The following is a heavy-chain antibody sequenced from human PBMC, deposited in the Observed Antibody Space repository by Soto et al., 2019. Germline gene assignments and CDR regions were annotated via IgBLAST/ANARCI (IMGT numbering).Heavy chain of an antibody. CDR1: GGSISNYY. V-gene: IGHV4-59*08. J-gene: IGHJ4*01. CDR2: IYYSGST. CDR3: ARYFRGFDY. Sequence: QVQLQESGPGLVKPSKTLSLTCTVSGGSISNYYWSWLRQPPGKGLEWVGYIYYSGSTNFNHSLKTRVDRSVDRSKNQITLMLNCVTAADKAVYYGARYFRGFDYWRHGSLVTVS.